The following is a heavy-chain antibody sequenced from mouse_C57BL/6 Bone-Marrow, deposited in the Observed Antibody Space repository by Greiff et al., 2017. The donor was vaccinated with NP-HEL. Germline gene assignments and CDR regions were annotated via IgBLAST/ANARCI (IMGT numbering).Heavy chain of an antibody. D-gene: IGHD1-1*01. CDR1: GYTFTSYW. Sequence: VQLQQPGAELVKPGASVKLSCKASGYTFTSYWMHWVKQRPGQGLEWIGMIHPNSGSTNYNEKFKSKATLTVDKSSSTAYMQLSSLTSEDSAVYYCARPHKYYGSSYDWYFDVWGTGTTVTVSS. CDR2: IHPNSGST. CDR3: ARPHKYYGSSYDWYFDV. J-gene: IGHJ1*03. V-gene: IGHV1-64*01.